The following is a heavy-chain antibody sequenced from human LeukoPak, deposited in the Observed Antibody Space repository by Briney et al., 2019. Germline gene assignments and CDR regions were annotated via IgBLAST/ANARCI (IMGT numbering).Heavy chain of an antibody. V-gene: IGHV4-31*03. Sequence: SETLSLTCTVSGGSISSGGYYWSWIRQHPGKGLEWIGYIYYSGSTYYNPSLKSRVTISVDTSKNQFSLKLSSVAAADTAVYYCARDFGDGATAFDYWGQGTLVTASS. CDR2: IYYSGST. CDR1: GGSISSGGYY. D-gene: IGHD3-3*01. J-gene: IGHJ4*02. CDR3: ARDFGDGATAFDY.